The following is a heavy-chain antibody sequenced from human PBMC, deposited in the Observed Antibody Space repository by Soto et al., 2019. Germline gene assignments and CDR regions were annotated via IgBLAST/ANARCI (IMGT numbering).Heavy chain of an antibody. CDR2: IYYSGTT. J-gene: IGHJ4*02. CDR3: AREYPVHSAYFDY. D-gene: IGHD1-26*01. V-gene: IGHV4-39*02. Sequence: SETLSLTCTASGDSISSSNYYWGWIRQPPGKGLEWIANIYYSGTTYCNPSLKSRVAISVDTSKNHFSLKLSSVTAADTAVYYCAREYPVHSAYFDYWGQGILVTVSS. CDR1: GDSISSSNYY.